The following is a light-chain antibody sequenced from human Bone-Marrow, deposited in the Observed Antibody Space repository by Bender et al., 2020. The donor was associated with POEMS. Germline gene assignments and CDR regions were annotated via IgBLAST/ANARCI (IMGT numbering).Light chain of an antibody. CDR2: DVS. CDR3: CSYAGSYTYV. CDR1: SSDVGYSHY. J-gene: IGLJ1*01. V-gene: IGLV2-23*02. Sequence: QSALTQPASVSGSLGQSITISCTGTSSDVGYSHYVSWYQQHPDKVPKLIIFDVSQRPSGVSNRFSGSKSGNTASLTISGLQAEDEADYYCCSYAGSYTYVFGTGTKVTVL.